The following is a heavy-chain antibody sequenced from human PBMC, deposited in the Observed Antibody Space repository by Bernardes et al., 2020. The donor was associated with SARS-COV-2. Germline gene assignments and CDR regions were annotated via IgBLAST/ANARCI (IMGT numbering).Heavy chain of an antibody. CDR1: GFTFSSYA. Sequence: GGSLRLSCAASGFTFSSYAMSWVRQAPGKGLEWVSGISGSSDGTHFADSVVGRFTISRDNPKNTLYLQMHSLRPEDTAIYYCAKDRPDSKVAGTVDYWGQGTLVTVSS. CDR3: AKDRPDSKVAGTVDY. V-gene: IGHV3-23*01. D-gene: IGHD6-19*01. J-gene: IGHJ4*02. CDR2: ISGSSDGT.